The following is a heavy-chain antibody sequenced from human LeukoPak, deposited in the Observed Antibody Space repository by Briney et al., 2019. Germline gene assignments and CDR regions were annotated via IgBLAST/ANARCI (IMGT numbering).Heavy chain of an antibody. J-gene: IGHJ5*02. CDR2: ISSSSSYI. V-gene: IGHV3-21*01. Sequence: GGSLRLSCAASGFTFSRYSMNWVRQAPGKGLEWVSSISSSSSYIYYADSVKGRFTISRDNAKNSLYLQMNSLRAEDTAVYYCARVKLLVWFDPWGQGTLVTVSS. D-gene: IGHD3-10*01. CDR1: GFTFSRYS. CDR3: ARVKLLVWFDP.